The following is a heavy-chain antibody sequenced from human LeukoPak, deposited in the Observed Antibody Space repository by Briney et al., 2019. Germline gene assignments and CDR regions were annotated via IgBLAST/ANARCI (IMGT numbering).Heavy chain of an antibody. CDR3: ARVYYCNGGACYSIISGWFDP. V-gene: IGHV4-38-2*02. D-gene: IGHD2-15*01. CDR1: GYSITSGYY. Sequence: SETLSLTCTVSGYSITSGYYWGWIRQPPGKGLEWIGGIYHSGSTSDNPSLKSRVTILLDTSKNQLSLKLSSVTAADTAVYYCARVYYCNGGACYSIISGWFDPWGQGTLVTVSS. CDR2: IYHSGST. J-gene: IGHJ5*02.